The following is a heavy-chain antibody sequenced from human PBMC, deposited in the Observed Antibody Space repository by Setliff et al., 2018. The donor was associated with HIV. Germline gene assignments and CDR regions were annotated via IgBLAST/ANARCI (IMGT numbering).Heavy chain of an antibody. CDR3: VRAAAGLDI. D-gene: IGHD3-16*01. CDR2: TRNKANGYIT. Sequence: GGSLRLSCAVSGFTLSDYYMDWVRQAPGKGLEWVGRTRNKANGYITEYGASVQGRFTISRDDSNDSLSLQMNNLKTEDTAVYYCVRAAAGLDIWSQKILVTVSS. J-gene: IGHJ4*02. V-gene: IGHV3-72*01. CDR1: GFTLSDYY.